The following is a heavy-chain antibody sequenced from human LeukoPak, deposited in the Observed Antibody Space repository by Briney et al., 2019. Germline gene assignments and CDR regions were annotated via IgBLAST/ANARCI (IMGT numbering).Heavy chain of an antibody. D-gene: IGHD2-2*01. CDR1: GYTFTSYG. CDR3: ARGRGVVPTAAVPFDY. Sequence: GASVKVSCKASGYTFTSYGISWVRQAPGQGLEWMRWISAYNVNTNYVQKLQGRVTMPTDTSTSTAYMELRSLRSDDTAVYYCARGRGVVPTAAVPFDYWGQGTLVTVSS. J-gene: IGHJ4*02. V-gene: IGHV1-18*01. CDR2: ISAYNVNT.